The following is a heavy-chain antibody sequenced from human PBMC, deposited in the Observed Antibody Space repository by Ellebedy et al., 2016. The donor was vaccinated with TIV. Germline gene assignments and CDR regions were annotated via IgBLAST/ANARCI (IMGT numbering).Heavy chain of an antibody. CDR3: ARGYYDSSGYEHFDY. CDR1: GFTFSSYS. CDR2: ISSTTSTI. D-gene: IGHD3-22*01. J-gene: IGHJ4*02. V-gene: IGHV3-48*04. Sequence: GGSLRLSXAASGFTFSSYSMNWVRQAPGKGLEWVSYISSTTSTIYYADSVKGRFTISRDNAKNSLYLQMNSLRAEDTAVYYCARGYYDSSGYEHFDYWGQGTLVTVSS.